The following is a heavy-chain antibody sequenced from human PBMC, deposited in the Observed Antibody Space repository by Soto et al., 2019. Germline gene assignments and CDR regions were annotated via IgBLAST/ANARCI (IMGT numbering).Heavy chain of an antibody. Sequence: KTGGSLRLSCAASGFIFSAYNIDWVRQAPGKGLEWVSSISGGSTDVYYADSVKGRFTISRDNAKNSLYLQMNGLRAEDTAVYYCARGYYSYDGYWYFDLWGRGTLVTVSS. D-gene: IGHD5-18*01. CDR2: ISGGSTDV. CDR3: ARGYYSYDGYWYFDL. V-gene: IGHV3-21*01. J-gene: IGHJ2*01. CDR1: GFIFSAYN.